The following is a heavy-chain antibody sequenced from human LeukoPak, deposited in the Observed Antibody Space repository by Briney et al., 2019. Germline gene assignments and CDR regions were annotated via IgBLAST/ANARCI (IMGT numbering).Heavy chain of an antibody. CDR3: ARDRGEPRTNWFDP. V-gene: IGHV1-2*02. D-gene: IGHD1-26*01. CDR2: INPNSGGT. J-gene: IGHJ5*02. Sequence: ASVTVSCKASGYTFTGYYMHWVRQAPGQGLEWMGWINPNSGGTNYAQKFQGRVTMTRDTSISTAYMELSRLRSDDTAVYYCARDRGEPRTNWFDPWGQGTLVTVSS. CDR1: GYTFTGYY.